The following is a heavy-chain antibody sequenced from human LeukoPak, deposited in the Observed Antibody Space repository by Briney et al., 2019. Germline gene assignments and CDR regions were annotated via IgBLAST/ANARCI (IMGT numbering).Heavy chain of an antibody. CDR3: ARIGESIAVAGTLAGVDP. Sequence: SETLSLTCTVSGGSISSGDYYWSWIRQPPGKGLEWIGYIYYSGSTYYNPSLKSRVTISVDTSKNQFSLKLSSVTAADTAVYYCARIGESIAVAGTLAGVDPWGQGTLVTVSS. CDR1: GGSISSGDYY. CDR2: IYYSGST. V-gene: IGHV4-30-4*01. D-gene: IGHD6-19*01. J-gene: IGHJ5*02.